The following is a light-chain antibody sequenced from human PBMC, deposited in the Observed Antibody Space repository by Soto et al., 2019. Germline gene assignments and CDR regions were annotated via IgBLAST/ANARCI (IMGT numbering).Light chain of an antibody. Sequence: IVLTQSPSSLSASVGERVTISCRASQDLDNWLAWYQQKPGQAPSLLIYNSSTVRQGVPSGFSGGGSGTESILTLTHQQPDDFAAQYCQQYSPYCTFGQGTVVEMK. CDR1: QDLDNW. J-gene: IGKJ1*01. V-gene: IGKV1-5*01. CDR2: NSS. CDR3: QQYSPYCT.